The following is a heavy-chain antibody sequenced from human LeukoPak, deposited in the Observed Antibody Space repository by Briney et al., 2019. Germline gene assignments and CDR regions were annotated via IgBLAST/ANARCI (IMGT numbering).Heavy chain of an antibody. CDR2: IYPDDADT. D-gene: IGHD6-13*01. J-gene: IGHJ4*02. CDR1: GDSFASYW. CDR3: ASITFGGYGRSWSPFDF. Sequence: AEALKISCRGAGDSFASYWIGWWRQMPREGLEWRVGIYPDDADTKYSPSFQCRVTISADKSISTAYLQWSSLKASDTAIYYCASITFGGYGRSWSPFDFWGPGTLVTVSS. V-gene: IGHV5-51*01.